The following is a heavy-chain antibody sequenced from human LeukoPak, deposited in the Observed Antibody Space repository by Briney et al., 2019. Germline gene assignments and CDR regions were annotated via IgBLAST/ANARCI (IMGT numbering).Heavy chain of an antibody. V-gene: IGHV4-59*01. CDR1: GGSINTYY. CDR2: IYYTGST. D-gene: IGHD3-22*01. CDR3: ARRSGVLDSRDSRYYFDH. J-gene: IGHJ4*02. Sequence: SETLSLTCSVSGGSINTYYWSWIRQTPGKGLEWIGFIYYTGSTNYNPSLKSRVTMSVDTSKSQFSPKLTSVTAADTAVYYCARRSGVLDSRDSRYYFDHWGQGTLVTVSS.